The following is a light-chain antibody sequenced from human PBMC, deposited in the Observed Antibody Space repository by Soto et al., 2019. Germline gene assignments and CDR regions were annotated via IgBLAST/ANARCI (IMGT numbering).Light chain of an antibody. CDR2: GAS. Sequence: EKVMTQSPATLSVSPGERATLSCRASQSVSSNLAWYQQKPGQAPRLLIYGASSRATGIPVRFSGSGSGTEFTLTISSLQSEDFAVYYCQQYNNWPLTFGQRTRLEIK. CDR3: QQYNNWPLT. CDR1: QSVSSN. J-gene: IGKJ5*01. V-gene: IGKV3-15*01.